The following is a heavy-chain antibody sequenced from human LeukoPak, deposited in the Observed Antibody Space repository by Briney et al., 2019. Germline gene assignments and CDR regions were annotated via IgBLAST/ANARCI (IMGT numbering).Heavy chain of an antibody. Sequence: GXSVKVSCKASGYTFTSYGMSWVRQAPGQGLEWMGGISAYNGNTNYAQKLQGRVTMTTDTSTSTAYMELRSLRSDDTAVYYCASPISGYSYNDAFDIWGQGTMVTVSS. CDR2: ISAYNGNT. V-gene: IGHV1-18*01. CDR1: GYTFTSYG. D-gene: IGHD5-18*01. J-gene: IGHJ3*02. CDR3: ASPISGYSYNDAFDI.